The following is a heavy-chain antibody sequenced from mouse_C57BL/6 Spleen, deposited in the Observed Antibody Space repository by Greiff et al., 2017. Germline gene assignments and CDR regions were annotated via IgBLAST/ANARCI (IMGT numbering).Heavy chain of an antibody. CDR2: INPYNGDT. V-gene: IGHV1-20*01. CDR3: ARGGSSYYAMDY. CDR1: GYSFTGYF. J-gene: IGHJ4*01. D-gene: IGHD1-1*01. Sequence: VQLQQSGPELVKPGDSVTISCKASGYSFTGYFMNWVMQSHGKSLEWIGRINPYNGDTFYNQKFKGKATLTVDKSSSTAHMELRSLTSEDSAVYYCARGGSSYYAMDYWGQGTSVTVSS.